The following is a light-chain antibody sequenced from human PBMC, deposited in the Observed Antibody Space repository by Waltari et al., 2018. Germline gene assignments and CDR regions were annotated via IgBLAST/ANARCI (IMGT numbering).Light chain of an antibody. CDR1: QYISTN. Sequence: ELVMTQSPAALSVSPGERATLSCRASQYISTNLAWYQHKPGQPPRLLISGASTRATGVPARFSGSGSGTEFSLTISSLQSEDSAIYFCQQYNTWPPRTFGQGTKLEIK. CDR2: GAS. V-gene: IGKV3-15*01. J-gene: IGKJ2*02. CDR3: QQYNTWPPRT.